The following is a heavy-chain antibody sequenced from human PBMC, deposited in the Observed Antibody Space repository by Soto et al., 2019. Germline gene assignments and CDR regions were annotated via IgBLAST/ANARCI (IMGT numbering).Heavy chain of an antibody. Sequence: QVQLQESGPGLVKPSETLSLTCTVSGDSISSSYWSWIRQPPGKGLEWIGYISYSGSTNYNASLKSRLTISVDTSQNRFSLALSSVTAADTAVYYCARLYPYVAILTGSHIYGFEFWGQRTMVTVSS. J-gene: IGHJ3*01. CDR3: ARLYPYVAILTGSHIYGFEF. D-gene: IGHD3-9*01. CDR1: GDSISSSY. V-gene: IGHV4-59*01. CDR2: ISYSGST.